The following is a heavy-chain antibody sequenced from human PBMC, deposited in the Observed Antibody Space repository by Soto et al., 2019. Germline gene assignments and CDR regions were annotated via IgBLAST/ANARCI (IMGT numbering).Heavy chain of an antibody. Sequence: QVQLVQSGPEVKKPESSVKVSCKASGGTFNDYAVAWVRQAPGQGREWIGVIIPIFGTTNYAQKFQGRVTITAAESTGTAHMELSRLRSEDTAVYYCARNLGDVAEGGGWFDSWGQGTLVTITA. CDR2: IIPIFGTT. V-gene: IGHV1-69*01. D-gene: IGHD3-16*01. CDR1: GGTFNDYA. J-gene: IGHJ5*01. CDR3: ARNLGDVAEGGGWFDS.